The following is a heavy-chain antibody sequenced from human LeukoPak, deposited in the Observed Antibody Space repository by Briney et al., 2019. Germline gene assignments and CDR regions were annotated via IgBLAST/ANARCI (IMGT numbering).Heavy chain of an antibody. CDR2: IIPILGIA. Sequence: ASVKVPCKASGGTFSSYAISWVRQAPGQGLEWMGRIIPILGIANYAQKFQGRVTITADKSTSTAYMELSSLRSEDTAVYYCARDMNPSYGSGSYYPIYFDYWGQGTLVTVSS. V-gene: IGHV1-69*04. D-gene: IGHD3-10*01. J-gene: IGHJ4*02. CDR3: ARDMNPSYGSGSYYPIYFDY. CDR1: GGTFSSYA.